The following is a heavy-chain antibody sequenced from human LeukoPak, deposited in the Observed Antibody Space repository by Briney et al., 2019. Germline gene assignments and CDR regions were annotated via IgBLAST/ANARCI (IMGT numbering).Heavy chain of an antibody. J-gene: IGHJ4*02. CDR2: VYYSGST. D-gene: IGHD3-10*01. CDR3: ARFGSYFEY. CDR1: IRFLYFCY. V-gene: IGHV4-59*07. Sequence: SDTLTLTCSVWIRFLYFCYASGLRHSPQGALEWIGYVYYSGSTNYNPSLKSRVTISEDTSKNQFSLKLNSVTAADTAVYYCARFGSYFEYWGRGTLVTVSS.